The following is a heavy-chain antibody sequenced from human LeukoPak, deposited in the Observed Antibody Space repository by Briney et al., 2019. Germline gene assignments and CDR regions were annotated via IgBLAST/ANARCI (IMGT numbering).Heavy chain of an antibody. V-gene: IGHV4-61*02. J-gene: IGHJ4*02. CDR3: ASGLGVYYDSSGYELGY. CDR2: IYTSGST. D-gene: IGHD3-22*01. CDR1: GGSISSGSYY. Sequence: SETLSLTCTVSGGSISSGSYYWSWIRQPAGKGLEWIGRIYTSGSTNYNASLKSRVTISVDTSKNQFSLKLSSVTAADTAVYYCASGLGVYYDSSGYELGYWGQGTLVTASS.